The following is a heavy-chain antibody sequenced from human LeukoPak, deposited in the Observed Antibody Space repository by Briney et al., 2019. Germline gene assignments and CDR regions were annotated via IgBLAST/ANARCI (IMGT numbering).Heavy chain of an antibody. CDR1: GGSFSGYY. V-gene: IGHV4-34*01. CDR2: LNHSGST. CDR3: ARGGGWFGELRGYFQH. D-gene: IGHD3-10*01. J-gene: IGHJ1*01. Sequence: SETLSLTCAVYGGSFSGYYWSWIRQPPGKGLEWIGELNHSGSTNYNPSLKSRVTISEDTSKNQFSLKLSSVTAADTAVYYCARGGGWFGELRGYFQHWGQGTLVTVSS.